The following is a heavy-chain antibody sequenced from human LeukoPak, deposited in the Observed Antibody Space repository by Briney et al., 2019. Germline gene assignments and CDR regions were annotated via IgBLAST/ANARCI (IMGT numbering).Heavy chain of an antibody. CDR2: IYSGGST. Sequence: PSETLSLTCTVSGDSISNYYWSWIRQSPGTGLEWIGYIYSGGSTNYNPSLESRVTISIDTSKNQFSLKLSSVTAADTAVYYCARGQQLLWHWGQGTLVTVSS. J-gene: IGHJ4*02. V-gene: IGHV4-59*12. D-gene: IGHD2-2*01. CDR1: GDSISNYY. CDR3: ARGQQLLWH.